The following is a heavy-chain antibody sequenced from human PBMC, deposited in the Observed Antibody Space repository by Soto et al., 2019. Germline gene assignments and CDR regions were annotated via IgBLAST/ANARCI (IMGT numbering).Heavy chain of an antibody. CDR1: GFTFSSYA. CDR3: ARIYSYGYPFDY. Sequence: QVQLVESGGGVVQPGRSLRLSCAASGFTFSSYAMHWVRQAPGKGLEWVAVISYDGSNKYYADSVKGRFTISRDNSKNTLYLQMNSLRAEDTAVYYCARIYSYGYPFDYWGQGTLFTVSS. CDR2: ISYDGSNK. D-gene: IGHD5-18*01. J-gene: IGHJ4*02. V-gene: IGHV3-30-3*01.